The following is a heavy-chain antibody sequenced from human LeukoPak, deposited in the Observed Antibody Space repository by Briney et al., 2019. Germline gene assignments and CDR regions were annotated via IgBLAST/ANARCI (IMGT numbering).Heavy chain of an antibody. D-gene: IGHD3-9*01. CDR3: ARPLFPTLRYFDWLYDAFDV. J-gene: IGHJ3*01. CDR1: GGSFSGYY. Sequence: NPSETLSLTCAVYGGSFSGYYWSWIRQPPGKGLEWIGEINHSGSTNYNPSLKSRVTISVDTSKNQFSLKLSSVTAADTAVYYCARPLFPTLRYFDWLYDAFDVWGQGTMVTVSS. CDR2: INHSGST. V-gene: IGHV4-34*01.